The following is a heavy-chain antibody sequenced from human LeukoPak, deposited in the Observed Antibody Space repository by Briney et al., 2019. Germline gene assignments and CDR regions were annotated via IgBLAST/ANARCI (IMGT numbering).Heavy chain of an antibody. CDR1: GFTFSIYW. J-gene: IGHJ4*02. CDR2: IKQDGSEK. D-gene: IGHD1-26*01. V-gene: IGHV3-7*01. CDR3: ARGLAPPVGAGDY. Sequence: GGSLRLSCAASGFTFSIYWMSWVRQAPGKGLEWVANIKQDGSEKYYVDSVKGRFTISRDNAKNSLYLQMNSLRAEDTAVYYCARGLAPPVGAGDYWGQGTLVTVSS.